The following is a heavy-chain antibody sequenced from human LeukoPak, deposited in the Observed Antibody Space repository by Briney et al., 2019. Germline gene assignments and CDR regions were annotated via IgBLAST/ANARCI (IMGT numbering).Heavy chain of an antibody. J-gene: IGHJ4*02. CDR2: IRLDGSNK. D-gene: IGHD5-12*01. CDR1: GFTFSSYG. Sequence: GGSLRLSCAASGFTFSSYGMHWVRQAPGKGLEWVAFIRLDGSNKYYADSVKGRFTISRDNSKNTLYLQMNSLRAEDTAVYYCAKEGGASRFDYWGQGTLVTVSS. CDR3: AKEGGASRFDY. V-gene: IGHV3-30*02.